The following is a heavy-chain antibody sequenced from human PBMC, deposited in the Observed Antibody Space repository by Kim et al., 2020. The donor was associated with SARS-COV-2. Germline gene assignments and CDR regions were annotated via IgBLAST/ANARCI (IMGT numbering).Heavy chain of an antibody. CDR2: FSYRGNT. V-gene: IGHV4-39*01. Sequence: SETLSLTCSVSGASIDSLTDYWGWIRQPPGKGLEWVGSFSYRGNTYYSPSLKSRVTISADTSQNQLSLILSSVTAADAATYYCARRKLACATRPWGPGTL. CDR3: ARRKLACATRP. CDR1: GASIDSLTDY. J-gene: IGHJ4*02. D-gene: IGHD2-15*01.